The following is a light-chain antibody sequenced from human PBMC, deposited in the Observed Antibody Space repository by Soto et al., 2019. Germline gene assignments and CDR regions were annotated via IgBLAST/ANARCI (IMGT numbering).Light chain of an antibody. V-gene: IGKV1-39*01. J-gene: IGKJ1*01. CDR3: QQNYSPLRT. CDR2: TAS. CDR1: QLINGY. Sequence: DIQLTQSPSSLSASLGDRVTISCRASQLINGYLNWYQQKPGKAPRLLIYTASNLQSGVPSRFSGTRSGTDFSLIISDLQAEDFATYYCQQNYSPLRTFGQGTRVEIK.